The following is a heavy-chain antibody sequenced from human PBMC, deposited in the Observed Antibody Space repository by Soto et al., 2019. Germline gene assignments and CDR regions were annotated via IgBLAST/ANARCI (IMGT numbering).Heavy chain of an antibody. CDR3: TQVYGSGSWGWYFHS. CDR2: VFWDGGE. CDR1: GFSLTTTGGG. D-gene: IGHD1-26*01. V-gene: IGHV2-5*02. Sequence: QITLRESGPSLVKPTETLTLTCTFSGFSLTTTGGGVGWIRQPPGKALEWLAVVFWDGGERYSPSLKSRVTITKDTSKDQVVLTMTNMDPADTATYYCTQVYGSGSWGWYFHSWGQGTLVTVSS. J-gene: IGHJ4*02.